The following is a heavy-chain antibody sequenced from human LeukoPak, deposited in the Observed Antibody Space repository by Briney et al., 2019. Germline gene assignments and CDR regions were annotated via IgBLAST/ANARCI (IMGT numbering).Heavy chain of an antibody. Sequence: GGSLRLSCAVSGFTFSDYYMSWIRQAPGKGPEWVSYISSGGSTISHADSVKGRFTISRDNAENSLYLQMNSLRAEDTAVYYCAKDSGEGSGWYKYFDYWGQGTLVTVSS. CDR3: AKDSGEGSGWYKYFDY. J-gene: IGHJ4*02. D-gene: IGHD6-19*01. CDR1: GFTFSDYY. CDR2: ISSGGSTI. V-gene: IGHV3-11*01.